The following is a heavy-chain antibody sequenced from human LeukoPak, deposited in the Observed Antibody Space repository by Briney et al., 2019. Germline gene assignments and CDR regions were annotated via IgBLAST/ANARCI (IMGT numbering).Heavy chain of an antibody. CDR3: ARDPGYYYDSSGYQAAFDI. CDR2: ISSSSSYI. V-gene: IGHV3-21*01. CDR1: GFTFSSYS. J-gene: IGHJ3*02. D-gene: IGHD3-22*01. Sequence: PGGSLRLSCAASGFTFSSYSMNWVRQAPGKGLEWVSSISSSSSYIYYADSVKGRFTISRDNAKNSLYLQMNSLRVEDTAVYYCARDPGYYYDSSGYQAAFDIWGQGTMVTVSS.